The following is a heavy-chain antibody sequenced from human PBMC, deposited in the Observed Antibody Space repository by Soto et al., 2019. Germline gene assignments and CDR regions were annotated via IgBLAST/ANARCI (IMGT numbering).Heavy chain of an antibody. D-gene: IGHD6-19*01. CDR2: IYYSGST. Sequence: SETLSLTCTVSGGSISSYYWSWIRQPPGKGLEWIGYIYYSGSTNYNPSLKSRVTISVDTSKNQFSLKLSSVTAADTAVYYCARDLSSAAGRYYYYYMDVWGTGT. CDR3: ARDLSSAAGRYYYYYMDV. J-gene: IGHJ6*03. CDR1: GGSISSYY. V-gene: IGHV4-59*01.